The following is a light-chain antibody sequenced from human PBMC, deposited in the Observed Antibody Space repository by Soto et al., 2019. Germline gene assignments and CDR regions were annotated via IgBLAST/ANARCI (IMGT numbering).Light chain of an antibody. Sequence: QSVLTQPASVSGSPGQSITISCTGTSRDVGGYNYVSWYQQHPGKAPKLMIYDVSNRPSGVSNRFSGSKSGNTASLTISGLQAEDEADYYCSSYTSSSILYVFGTGTKVTVL. CDR2: DVS. CDR3: SSYTSSSILYV. CDR1: SRDVGGYNY. J-gene: IGLJ1*01. V-gene: IGLV2-14*01.